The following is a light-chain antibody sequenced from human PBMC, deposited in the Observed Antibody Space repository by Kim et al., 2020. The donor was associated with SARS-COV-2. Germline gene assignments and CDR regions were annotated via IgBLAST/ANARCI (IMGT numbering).Light chain of an antibody. CDR1: SGIDVGTYR. Sequence: QPVLTQPSSLSASPGTSASLTCTLRSGIDVGTYRIYWYQQKAGSPPQFLLRYKSDSDHQQGSGVPSRFSGSKDASANAGILFISGLQSEDEADYYCMIWHNSAWVFGGGTKLTVL. CDR3: MIWHNSAWV. J-gene: IGLJ3*02. V-gene: IGLV5-45*02. CDR2: YKSDSDH.